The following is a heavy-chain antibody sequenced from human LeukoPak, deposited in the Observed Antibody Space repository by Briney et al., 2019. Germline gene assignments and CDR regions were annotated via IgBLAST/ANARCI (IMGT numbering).Heavy chain of an antibody. J-gene: IGHJ4*02. V-gene: IGHV4-59*01. Sequence: PSGTLSLTCTVSGGSISSYYWSWIRQPPGKGLEWIGYIYYSGSTNYNPSLKSRVTISVDTSKNQFSLKLSSVTAADTAVYYCAREGGHSYGYGDQFDYWGQGTLVTVSS. CDR1: GGSISSYY. D-gene: IGHD5-18*01. CDR2: IYYSGST. CDR3: AREGGHSYGYGDQFDY.